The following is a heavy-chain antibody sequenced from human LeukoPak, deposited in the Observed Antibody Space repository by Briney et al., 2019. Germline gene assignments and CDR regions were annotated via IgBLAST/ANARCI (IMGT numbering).Heavy chain of an antibody. V-gene: IGHV1-18*01. CDR2: ISAYNGNT. CDR3: ARLTIGDYGDRESGFDY. J-gene: IGHJ4*02. Sequence: GASVKVSCKASGYTFTSYGISWVRQAPGQGLEWMGWISAYNGNTNYAQKFQGRVTITADESTSTAYMELSSLRSEDTAVYYCARLTIGDYGDRESGFDYWGQGTLVTVSS. CDR1: GYTFTSYG. D-gene: IGHD4-17*01.